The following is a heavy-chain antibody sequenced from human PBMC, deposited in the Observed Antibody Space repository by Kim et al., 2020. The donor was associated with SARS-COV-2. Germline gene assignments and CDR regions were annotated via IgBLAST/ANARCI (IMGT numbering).Heavy chain of an antibody. CDR1: GFTFDDYT. Sequence: GGSLRLSCAASGFTFDDYTMHWVRQAPGKGLEWVSLISWDGGSTYYADSVKGRFTISRDNSKNSLYLQMNSLRTEDTALYYCAKDIAHDTAMVSYYFDYWGQGTLVTVSS. V-gene: IGHV3-43*01. J-gene: IGHJ4*02. D-gene: IGHD5-18*01. CDR2: ISWDGGST. CDR3: AKDIAHDTAMVSYYFDY.